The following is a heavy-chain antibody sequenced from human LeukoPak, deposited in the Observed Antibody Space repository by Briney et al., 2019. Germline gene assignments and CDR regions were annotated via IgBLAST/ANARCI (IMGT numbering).Heavy chain of an antibody. Sequence: EASVKVSCKASGGTFSSYAITWVRQAPGQGLEWMGEIIPIFGTANYAQKFQGRVTIAADKSTSTAYMELSSLRSDDTAVYYCASRRDGYNYGNYYFDYWGQGTLVTVSS. CDR3: ASRRDGYNYGNYYFDY. CDR2: IIPIFGTA. J-gene: IGHJ4*02. CDR1: GGTFSSYA. V-gene: IGHV1-69*06. D-gene: IGHD5-24*01.